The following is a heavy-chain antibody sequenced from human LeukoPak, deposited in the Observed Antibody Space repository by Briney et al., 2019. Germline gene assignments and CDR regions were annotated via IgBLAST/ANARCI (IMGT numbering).Heavy chain of an antibody. CDR1: GYTLTELS. CDR2: FDPEDGEI. CDR3: FKFAAGPDPYYP. D-gene: IGHD6-25*01. J-gene: IGHJ5*02. Sequence: ASVKVSCKVSGYTLTELSMHWVRQAPGKGLEWMGGFDPEDGEIIYAQKFQGRVTMTEDTSTDTAYMELNNLKSEDTAIYYCFKFAAGPDPYYPWGQGTLVTVSS. V-gene: IGHV1-24*01.